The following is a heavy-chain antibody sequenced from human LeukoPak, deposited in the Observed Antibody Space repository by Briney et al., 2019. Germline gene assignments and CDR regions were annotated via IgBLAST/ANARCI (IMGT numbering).Heavy chain of an antibody. J-gene: IGHJ4*02. CDR1: GFTFSSYA. Sequence: PGRSLRLSCAASGFTFSSYAMHWVRQAPGKGLEWVAVISYDGSNKYYADSVKGRFTISRDNSKNTLYLQMNSLRAEDTAVYYCAREREWELLTSPFDYWGQGTLVTVSS. CDR3: AREREWELLTSPFDY. V-gene: IGHV3-30*01. CDR2: ISYDGSNK. D-gene: IGHD1-26*01.